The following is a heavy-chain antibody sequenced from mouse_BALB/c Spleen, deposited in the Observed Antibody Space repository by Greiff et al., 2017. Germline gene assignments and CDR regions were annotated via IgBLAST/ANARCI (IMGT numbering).Heavy chain of an antibody. D-gene: IGHD1-2*01. CDR2: IYPGNSDT. CDR1: GYSFTSYW. Sequence: EVQLQQSGTVLARPGASVKMSCKASGYSFTSYWMHWVKQRPGPGLEWIGAIYPGNSDTSYNQKFKGKAKLTAVTSASTAYMELSSLTNEDSAVYYCTRSEDTTATGAWFAYWGQGTLVTVSA. J-gene: IGHJ3*01. CDR3: TRSEDTTATGAWFAY. V-gene: IGHV1-5*01.